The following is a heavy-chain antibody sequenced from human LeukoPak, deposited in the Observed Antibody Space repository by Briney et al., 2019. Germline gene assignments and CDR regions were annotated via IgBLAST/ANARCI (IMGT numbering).Heavy chain of an antibody. D-gene: IGHD1-14*01. Sequence: ASVKVSCKASGYTFTSYGISWVRQAPGQGLEWMGWISAYNGDTNYAQKLQGRVTMTTDTSTSTAYMELRSLRSDDTAVYYCARRSITGTTADYWGQGTLVTVSS. V-gene: IGHV1-18*01. CDR2: ISAYNGDT. CDR1: GYTFTSYG. CDR3: ARRSITGTTADY. J-gene: IGHJ4*02.